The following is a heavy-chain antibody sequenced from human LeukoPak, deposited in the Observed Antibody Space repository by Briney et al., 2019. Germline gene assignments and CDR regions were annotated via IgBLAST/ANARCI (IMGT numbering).Heavy chain of an antibody. J-gene: IGHJ4*02. V-gene: IGHV4-4*07. CDR1: GGSINTYY. Sequence: SETLSLTCSVSGGSINTYYWSCIRQPAGKGLEWIGRIHSSGSTHYNPSLKSRVTMSLDTSKNQFSLKLRSVTAADTAVYYCARGYCNSGSCFDFWGQGTLVTASS. CDR3: ARGYCNSGSCFDF. CDR2: IHSSGST. D-gene: IGHD2-15*01.